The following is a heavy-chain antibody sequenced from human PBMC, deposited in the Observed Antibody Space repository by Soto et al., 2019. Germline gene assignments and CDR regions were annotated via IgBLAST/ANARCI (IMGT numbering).Heavy chain of an antibody. Sequence: GGSLRLSCAVSGFTFDDYTMHWVRQAPGKGLEWVSLISWDGGSTYYADSVKGRFTISRDNSKNSLYLQMNSLRTEDTALYYCATSDYYYYGMDVWGQGTTVTVSS. CDR2: ISWDGGST. V-gene: IGHV3-43*01. CDR3: ATSDYYYYGMDV. J-gene: IGHJ6*02. CDR1: GFTFDDYT.